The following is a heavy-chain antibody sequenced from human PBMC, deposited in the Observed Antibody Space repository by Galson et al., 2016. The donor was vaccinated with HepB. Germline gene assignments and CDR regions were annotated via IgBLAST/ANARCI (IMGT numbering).Heavy chain of an antibody. CDR3: ARSFRDFVFEGSLYGLDV. J-gene: IGHJ6*02. V-gene: IGHV3-30*04. CDR1: GFSFSLNT. Sequence: SLRLSCAASGFSFSLNTVHWVRQLPGKGLEWVALISYTGSNEIYAESVKGRLRISRDNSKNTLYLQMNNLRGEDTAVYYCARSFRDFVFEGSLYGLDVWGQGTTVIVSS. D-gene: IGHD3-10*01. CDR2: ISYTGSNE.